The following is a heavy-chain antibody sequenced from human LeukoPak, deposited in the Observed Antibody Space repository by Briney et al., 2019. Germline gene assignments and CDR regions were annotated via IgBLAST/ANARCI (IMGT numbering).Heavy chain of an antibody. V-gene: IGHV4-39*01. Sequence: SETLSLTCTVSGGSISSSSYYWGWIRQPPGKGLEWIGSIYYSGSTCYNPSLKSRVTISVDTSKNQFSLKLSSVTAADTAVYYCARPYCHSTNCYKFDAFDIWGQGTMVTVSS. CDR2: IYYSGST. J-gene: IGHJ3*02. D-gene: IGHD2-2*02. CDR3: ARPYCHSTNCYKFDAFDI. CDR1: GGSISSSSYY.